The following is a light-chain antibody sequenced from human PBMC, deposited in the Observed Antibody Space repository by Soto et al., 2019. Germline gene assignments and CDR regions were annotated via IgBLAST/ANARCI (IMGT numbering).Light chain of an antibody. J-gene: IGLJ1*01. CDR3: SSYAGSGNV. V-gene: IGLV2-8*01. CDR1: SSDVGGYNY. Sequence: ALTQPPSASGSPGQSVAISCTGASSDVGGYNYVSWYQQHPGKAPKLMIYEVNKRPSGVPDRFSGSKSGNTASLTVSGLQAEDEADYYCSSYAGSGNVFGTGTKVTVL. CDR2: EVN.